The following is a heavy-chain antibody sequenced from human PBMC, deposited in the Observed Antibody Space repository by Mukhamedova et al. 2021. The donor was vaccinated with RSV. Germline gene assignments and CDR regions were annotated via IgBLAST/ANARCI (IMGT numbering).Heavy chain of an antibody. Sequence: AEYMGGRFTISRDNSKNTLYLQMNSLRAEDTAVYYCAKVLSEDYWLAPLSLWGQGTMVTVSS. J-gene: IGHJ3*01. CDR3: AKVLSEDYWLAPLSL. D-gene: IGHD2-15*01. V-gene: IGHV3-30-3*02.